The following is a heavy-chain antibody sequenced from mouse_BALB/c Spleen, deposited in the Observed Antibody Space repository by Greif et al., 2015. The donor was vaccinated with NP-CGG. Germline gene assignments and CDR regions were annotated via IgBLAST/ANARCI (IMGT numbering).Heavy chain of an antibody. CDR3: ARKGLTGAFDY. D-gene: IGHD4-1*01. CDR2: INPSTGYT. Sequence: VKVVESGAELAKPGASVKMSCKASGYTFTSYWMHWVKQRPGQGLEWIGYINPSTGYTEYNQKFKDKATLTADKSSSTTYMQLSSLTSEDSAGYYCARKGLTGAFDYWGQGTTLTVSS. V-gene: IGHV1-7*01. CDR1: GYTFTSYW. J-gene: IGHJ2*01.